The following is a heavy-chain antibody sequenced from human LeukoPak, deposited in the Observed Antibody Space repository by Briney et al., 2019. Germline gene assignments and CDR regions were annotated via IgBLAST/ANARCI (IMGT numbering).Heavy chain of an antibody. Sequence: SETLSLTCTVSGGSISSSSYFWGWIRQPPGKGLGWIGSIYYSGTTHYNPSLKSRVTISVDTSKNQLSLRLSSVTAADTAVYYCASTSLVGGDDAFDIWGQGTMVTVSS. CDR1: GGSISSSSYF. V-gene: IGHV4-39*01. CDR2: IYYSGTT. D-gene: IGHD1-26*01. CDR3: ASTSLVGGDDAFDI. J-gene: IGHJ3*02.